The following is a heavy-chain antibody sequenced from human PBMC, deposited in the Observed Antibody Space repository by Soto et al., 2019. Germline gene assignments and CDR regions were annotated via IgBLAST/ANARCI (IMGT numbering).Heavy chain of an antibody. CDR1: GGSINNFY. Sequence: PSETLSLTCTVSGGSINNFYWHWIRQPPGKGLEWIGYIYSSGTTTYTPSLKSRVTISLDTTKKQFSLNLTSMAAADTAVYYCARGGLGYGFELDPWGQGTRVTVSS. CDR2: IYSSGTT. V-gene: IGHV4-59*01. CDR3: ARGGLGYGFELDP. D-gene: IGHD4-17*01. J-gene: IGHJ5*02.